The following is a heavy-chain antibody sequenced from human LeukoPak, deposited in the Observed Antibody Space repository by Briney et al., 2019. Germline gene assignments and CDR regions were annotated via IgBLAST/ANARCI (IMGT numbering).Heavy chain of an antibody. V-gene: IGHV1-8*03. CDR3: ARDSGGYSYGFQDPFLDY. D-gene: IGHD5-18*01. CDR2: MNPNSGNT. CDR1: GYTFTSYD. Sequence: ASVKVSCKASGYTFTSYDINWVRQATGQGLEWMGWMNPNSGNTGYAQKFQGRVTITRNTSISTAYMELSSLRSEDTAVYYCARDSGGYSYGFQDPFLDYWGQGTLVTVSS. J-gene: IGHJ4*02.